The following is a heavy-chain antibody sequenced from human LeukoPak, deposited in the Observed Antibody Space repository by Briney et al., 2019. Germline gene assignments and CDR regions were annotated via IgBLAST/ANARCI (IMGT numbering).Heavy chain of an antibody. CDR1: GFTFSSYA. D-gene: IGHD4-23*01. V-gene: IGHV4-34*01. J-gene: IGHJ6*03. Sequence: KSGGSLRLSCAASGFTFSSYAMSWVRQPPGKGLEWIGEINHSGSTNNNPSLRSRVTILVDTSKNQFSLKLSSVTAADTAVYYCASALYGGNSGGYYYYYMDVWGKGTTVTVSS. CDR3: ASALYGGNSGGYYYYYMDV. CDR2: INHSGST.